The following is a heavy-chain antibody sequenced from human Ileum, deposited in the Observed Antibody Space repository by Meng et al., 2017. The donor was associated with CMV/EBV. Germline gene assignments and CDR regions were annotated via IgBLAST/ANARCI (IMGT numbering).Heavy chain of an antibody. J-gene: IGHJ4*02. V-gene: IGHV4-30-4*08. CDR3: ARVFQDCSTTSCFYFDP. D-gene: IGHD2-2*01. Sequence: SISSGNYYWSWIRQPPGKGLEWIGYIYHSGNTFYNPSLKSRITISVDKSENQFSLKLTSLTAADTAVYYCARVFQDCSTTSCFYFDPWGQGTLITVSS. CDR1: SISSGNYY. CDR2: IYHSGNT.